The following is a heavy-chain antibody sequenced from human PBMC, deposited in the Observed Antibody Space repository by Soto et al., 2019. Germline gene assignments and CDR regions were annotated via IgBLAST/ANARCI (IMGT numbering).Heavy chain of an antibody. Sequence: GSGPTLVNPTETLTLTCTVSGFSLSNARMGVSWIRQPPGKALEWLAHIFSNDEKSYSTSLKSRLTISKDTSKSQVVLTMTNMDPVDTATYYCARTEYSSSWYGPGESDYWGQGTLVTVSS. V-gene: IGHV2-26*01. CDR2: IFSNDEK. J-gene: IGHJ4*02. CDR3: ARTEYSSSWYGPGESDY. D-gene: IGHD6-13*01. CDR1: GFSLSNARMG.